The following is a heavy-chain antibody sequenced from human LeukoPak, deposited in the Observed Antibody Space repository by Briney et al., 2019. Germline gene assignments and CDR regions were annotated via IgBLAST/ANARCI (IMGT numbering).Heavy chain of an antibody. D-gene: IGHD3-10*01. CDR2: ITSSSNTM. V-gene: IGHV3-48*02. Sequence: GGSLRLSCAASGFPFSSYSMNWVRQAPGKGLECVSYITSSSNTMYYTDSVKGRFTISRDNAKNSLYLQMNSLRDEDTAAYYCATTYAGSGSYSFDYWGQGTLVTVSS. CDR1: GFPFSSYS. J-gene: IGHJ4*02. CDR3: ATTYAGSGSYSFDY.